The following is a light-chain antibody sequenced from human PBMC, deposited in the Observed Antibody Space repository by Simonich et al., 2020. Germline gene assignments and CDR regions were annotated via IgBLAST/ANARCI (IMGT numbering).Light chain of an antibody. CDR1: SSDVGGYNY. CDR3: CSYAGSYTLV. J-gene: IGLJ3*02. Sequence: QSALTQPRSVSGSTGQSVTISCTGTSSDVGGYNYVSCYQQHPGKTPKLMIYDVSKRPSGVPDRFSGSKSGNTASLTISGLQAEDEADYYCCSYAGSYTLVFGGGTKLTVL. V-gene: IGLV2-11*01. CDR2: DVS.